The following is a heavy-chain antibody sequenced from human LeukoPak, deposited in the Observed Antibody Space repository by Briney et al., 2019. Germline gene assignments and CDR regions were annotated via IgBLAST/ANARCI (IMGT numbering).Heavy chain of an antibody. CDR3: ARRPAVPRTFDY. V-gene: IGHV5-51*01. CDR1: GYSFNSYW. D-gene: IGHD2-2*01. J-gene: IGHJ4*02. Sequence: GESLKISCKGSGYSFNSYWNGWVRQMPGKDLEWRGVLYGADYTTINSPPYHGQITNSADKSISTAYLQWTSLKASDTAMYYCARRPAVPRTFDYWGEGGLVTVRS. CDR2: LYGADYTT.